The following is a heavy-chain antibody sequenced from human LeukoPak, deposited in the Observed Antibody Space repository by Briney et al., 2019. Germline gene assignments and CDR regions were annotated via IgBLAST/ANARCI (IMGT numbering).Heavy chain of an antibody. D-gene: IGHD3-10*01. J-gene: IGHJ4*02. Sequence: SETLSLTCTVSGGSISSGDYYWSWIRQPPGKGLEWIGYIYYSGSTYYNPSLKSRVTISVDTSKNQFSLKLSSVTAADTAVYYCAYGGRTQGLDYWGQGTLVTVSS. CDR3: AYGGRTQGLDY. V-gene: IGHV4-30-4*08. CDR1: GGSISSGDYY. CDR2: IYYSGST.